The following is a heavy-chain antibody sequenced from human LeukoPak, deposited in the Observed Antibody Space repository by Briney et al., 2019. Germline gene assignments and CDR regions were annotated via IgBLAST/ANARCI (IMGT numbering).Heavy chain of an antibody. CDR1: GFTVSSNY. Sequence: GGSLRLSCAASGFTVSSNYMSWVRQAPGKGLEWVSVIYSGGSTYYADSVKGRFTISRDNSKNTLYPQMNSLRAEDTAVYYCARASTMVRGVIGAFDIWGQGTMVTVSS. J-gene: IGHJ3*02. CDR2: IYSGGST. D-gene: IGHD3-10*01. V-gene: IGHV3-66*02. CDR3: ARASTMVRGVIGAFDI.